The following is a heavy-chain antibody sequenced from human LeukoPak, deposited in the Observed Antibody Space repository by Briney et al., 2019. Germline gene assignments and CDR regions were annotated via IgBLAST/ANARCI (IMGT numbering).Heavy chain of an antibody. J-gene: IGHJ5*02. CDR3: ARGPGQQPGNWFDP. Sequence: GGSLRLSCAASGFTFSSSAMSWVRQVPGKGLEWVAVIWYDGSNKYYADSVKGRFTISRDNSKNTLYLQMNSLRAEDTAVYYCARGPGQQPGNWFDPWGQGTLVTVSS. CDR1: GFTFSSSA. D-gene: IGHD6-13*01. CDR2: IWYDGSNK. V-gene: IGHV3-33*08.